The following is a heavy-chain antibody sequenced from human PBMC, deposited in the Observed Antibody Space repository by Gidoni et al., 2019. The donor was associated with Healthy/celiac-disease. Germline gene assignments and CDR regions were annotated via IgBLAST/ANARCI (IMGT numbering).Heavy chain of an antibody. V-gene: IGHV4-39*01. CDR3: ASDSIAAAGSDY. Sequence: QLQLQESGPGLVKPSETLSLTCTVSGGPFSSSSYYWGWIRQPPGKGLEWIGSIYYSGSTYYNPSLKSRVTISVDTSKNQFSLKLSSVTAADTAVYYCASDSIAAAGSDYWGQGTLVTVSS. CDR1: GGPFSSSSYY. CDR2: IYYSGST. D-gene: IGHD6-13*01. J-gene: IGHJ4*02.